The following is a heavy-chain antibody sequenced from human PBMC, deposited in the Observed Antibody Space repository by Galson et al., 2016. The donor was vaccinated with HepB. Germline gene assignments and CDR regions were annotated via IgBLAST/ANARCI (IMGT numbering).Heavy chain of an antibody. V-gene: IGHV6-1*01. CDR2: TYYRYKWFH. J-gene: IGHJ3*01. CDR3: AREGERGEITAFSYDPFDV. D-gene: IGHD1-20*01. CDR1: GDSVSSHNSA. Sequence: CAISGDSVSSHNSAWSWIRQSPSRGLQWLGRTYYRYKWFHDYAASVKSRITINPDTSKNQVSLKMNSVTPEDTALYYCAREGERGEITAFSYDPFDVWGQGTMVTVSS.